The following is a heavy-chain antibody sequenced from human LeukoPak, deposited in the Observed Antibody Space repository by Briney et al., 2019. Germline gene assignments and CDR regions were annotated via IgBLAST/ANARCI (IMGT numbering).Heavy chain of an antibody. J-gene: IGHJ4*02. D-gene: IGHD5/OR15-5a*01. V-gene: IGHV3-23*01. Sequence: GGSLRLSCAASGFTFSTYAMSWVRQAPGQGLVWVSTVSDSGGSTYYADSVKGRFTISRDNSKNTLYLQMNSLTAEDTAIYYCAKLASTFQRGYFDYWGQGTLVTVSS. CDR1: GFTFSTYA. CDR3: AKLASTFQRGYFDY. CDR2: VSDSGGST.